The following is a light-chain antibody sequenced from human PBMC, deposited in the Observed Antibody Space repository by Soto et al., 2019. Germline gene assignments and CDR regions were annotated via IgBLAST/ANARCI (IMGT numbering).Light chain of an antibody. CDR2: TAS. Sequence: DIQMTQSPSSLSASVGDRVTITCRPSQGIGNSLPWYQQKPGTVPKLLIHTASTLQSGVPSRFSGSGAGKDFTLTICSLQPEDVATYYCQKYDSAPTFGPGTKVEIK. J-gene: IGKJ1*01. CDR3: QKYDSAPT. CDR1: QGIGNS. V-gene: IGKV1-27*01.